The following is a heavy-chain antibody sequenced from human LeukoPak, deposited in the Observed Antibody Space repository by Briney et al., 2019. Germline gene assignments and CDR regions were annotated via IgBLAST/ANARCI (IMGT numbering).Heavy chain of an antibody. CDR3: ARALYSSGQGGDY. Sequence: PGGSLRLSCAASGSTFSDYWMSWVRQAPGKGLEWVSSISSSSSYIYYADSVKGRFTISRDNAKNSLYLQMNSLRAEDTAVYYCARALYSSGQGGDYWGQGTLVTVSS. V-gene: IGHV3-21*01. CDR2: ISSSSSYI. CDR1: GSTFSDYW. D-gene: IGHD6-19*01. J-gene: IGHJ4*02.